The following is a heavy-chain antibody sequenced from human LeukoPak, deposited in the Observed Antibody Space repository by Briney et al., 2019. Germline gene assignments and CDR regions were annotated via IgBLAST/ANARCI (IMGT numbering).Heavy chain of an antibody. Sequence: TSETLSLTCTVSGDSISTYYWTWIRQPPGKGLEWIGYIYYSGSTNYNPSLKSRVTISVDTSKNQFSLKLSSVTAADTAVYYCARGPYSSGWDRLDYWGQGTLVTVSS. D-gene: IGHD6-19*01. J-gene: IGHJ4*02. CDR3: ARGPYSSGWDRLDY. V-gene: IGHV4-59*01. CDR1: GDSISTYY. CDR2: IYYSGST.